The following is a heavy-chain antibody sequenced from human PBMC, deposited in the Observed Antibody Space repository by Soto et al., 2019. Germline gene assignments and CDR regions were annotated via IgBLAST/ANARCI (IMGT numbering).Heavy chain of an antibody. V-gene: IGHV5-51*01. CDR2: IYPGDSDT. CDR1: GYSFTSYW. Sequence: PGESLKISCKGSGYSFTSYWIGWVRQMPGKGLEWMGIIYPGDSDTKYSPSFQGQVTISADKSISTAYLQWSSLKASDTAMYYCARRKSAVAGTSWFDPWGQGTLVTAPQ. J-gene: IGHJ5*02. CDR3: ARRKSAVAGTSWFDP. D-gene: IGHD6-19*01.